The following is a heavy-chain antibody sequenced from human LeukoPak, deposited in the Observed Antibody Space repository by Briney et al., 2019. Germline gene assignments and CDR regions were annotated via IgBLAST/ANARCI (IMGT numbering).Heavy chain of an antibody. J-gene: IGHJ4*02. CDR1: GFTFSSYS. CDR3: ACTMISHFDY. Sequence: PGGSLRLSCAASGFTFSSYSMNWVRQAPGKGLEWVASISSSSSYIYYADSVKGRFTISRDNAKNSLYLQMNSLRAEDTAVYYCACTMISHFDYWGQGTLVTVSS. CDR2: ISSSSSYI. D-gene: IGHD3-22*01. V-gene: IGHV3-21*01.